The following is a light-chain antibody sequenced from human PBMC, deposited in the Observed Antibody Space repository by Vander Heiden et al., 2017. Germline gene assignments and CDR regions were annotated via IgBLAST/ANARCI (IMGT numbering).Light chain of an antibody. CDR2: GAS. CDR3: QQYNNWPQLT. Sequence: EIVMTQSPATLSVSPGESATLSCRASQSVSSNLAWYQQKPGQAPRLLIYGASTRATGIPARFSGSGSGTECTLTISSLQSEDVAVYYCQQYNNWPQLTFGGGTKVEIK. J-gene: IGKJ4*01. CDR1: QSVSSN. V-gene: IGKV3-15*01.